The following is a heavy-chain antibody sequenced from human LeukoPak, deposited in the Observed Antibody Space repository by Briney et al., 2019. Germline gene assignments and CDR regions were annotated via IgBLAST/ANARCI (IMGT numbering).Heavy chain of an antibody. J-gene: IGHJ4*02. CDR3: ALCSLRYSSGWYVFDY. CDR2: INSDGSST. V-gene: IGHV3-74*01. D-gene: IGHD6-19*01. CDR1: GFTFSSYW. Sequence: QPGGSLLLSCAAAGFTFSSYWMHWGRQAPGKGVGWVSRINSDGSSTTYADSGKGRFTISRDNAKNTLYLQMHSLSAEDTAVYYCALCSLRYSSGWYVFDYWGQGTLVTVSS.